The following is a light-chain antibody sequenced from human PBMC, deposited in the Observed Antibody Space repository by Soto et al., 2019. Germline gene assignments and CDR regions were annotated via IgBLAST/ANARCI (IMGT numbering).Light chain of an antibody. V-gene: IGKV1-27*01. J-gene: IGKJ1*01. CDR2: AAS. CDR1: QGISHY. CDR3: QKYDSAPWT. Sequence: DIPMTQSPSSLSASVRDRVTITCRASQGISHYLAWYQQKPGKVPKLLIYAASTLQSGVPSRFSGSGSGTDFTLTISSLQPEDVATYYCQKYDSAPWTFGQGTKVEIK.